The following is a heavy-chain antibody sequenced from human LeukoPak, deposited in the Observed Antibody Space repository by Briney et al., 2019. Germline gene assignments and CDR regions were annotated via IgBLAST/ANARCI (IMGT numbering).Heavy chain of an antibody. CDR3: AKSRCSSTSCYTGGDYDY. CDR1: GFTFSSYA. Sequence: PGGSLRLSCAASGFTFSSYAMHWVRQAPGKGLEWVAVISYDGSNKYYADSVKGRFTISRDNSKNTLYLQMNSLRAEDTAVYYCAKSRCSSTSCYTGGDYDYWGQGTLVTVSS. J-gene: IGHJ4*02. D-gene: IGHD2-2*02. V-gene: IGHV3-30-3*02. CDR2: ISYDGSNK.